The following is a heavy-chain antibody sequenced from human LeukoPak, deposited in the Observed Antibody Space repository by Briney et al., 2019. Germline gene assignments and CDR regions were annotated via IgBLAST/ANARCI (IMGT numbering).Heavy chain of an antibody. CDR1: GFTFSSNW. Sequence: GGSLRLSCAASGFTFSSNWMHWVRQAPGKGLVWVSRINEDGSTTNYADSVKGRSTIFRDNAKNTLYLQINSLRAEDTAVYYCVRDLGGRSGHWGQGTLVTVSS. CDR2: INEDGSTT. J-gene: IGHJ4*02. D-gene: IGHD1-26*01. CDR3: VRDLGGRSGH. V-gene: IGHV3-74*01.